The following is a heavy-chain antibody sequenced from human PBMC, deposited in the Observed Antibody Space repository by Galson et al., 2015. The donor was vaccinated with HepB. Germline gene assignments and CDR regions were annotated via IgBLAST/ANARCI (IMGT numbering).Heavy chain of an antibody. D-gene: IGHD3-22*01. Sequence: SVKVSCKASGYTFTGYYMHWVRQAPGQGLEWMGWINPNSGGTNYAQKFQGRVTMTRDTSISTAYMELSRLRSDDTAVYYCARDANDSSGYYRTYYYYDMDVWGKGTTVTVSS. J-gene: IGHJ6*03. CDR1: GYTFTGYY. CDR3: ARDANDSSGYYRTYYYYDMDV. V-gene: IGHV1-2*02. CDR2: INPNSGGT.